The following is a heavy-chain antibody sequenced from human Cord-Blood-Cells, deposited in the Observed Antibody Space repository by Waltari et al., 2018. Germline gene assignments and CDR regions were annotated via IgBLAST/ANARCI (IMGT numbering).Heavy chain of an antibody. CDR3: AILSGYDPLDY. Sequence: EVQLVQSGAEVKKPGATVKISCKVSGYTFTDYYMHWVQQAPGKGLEWIGLVDHEDGETIYSEKFQGRGTITADTSTDTAYMELSSLRSEDTAVYYCAILSGYDPLDYWGQGTLVTVSS. V-gene: IGHV1-69-2*01. CDR2: VDHEDGET. D-gene: IGHD5-12*01. CDR1: GYTFTDYY. J-gene: IGHJ4*02.